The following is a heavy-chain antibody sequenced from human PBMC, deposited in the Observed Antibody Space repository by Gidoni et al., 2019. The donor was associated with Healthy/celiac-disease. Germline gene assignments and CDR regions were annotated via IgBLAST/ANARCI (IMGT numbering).Heavy chain of an antibody. V-gene: IGHV3-21*01. CDR3: ARPGGDYGDYDPDY. D-gene: IGHD4-17*01. CDR2: MSSSSSYI. Sequence: EVQLVESGGGLVKPGGSLRLSCAASGFTFSSYSMNWVRQAPGKGLEWVSSMSSSSSYIYYADSVKGRFTISRDNAKNSLYLQMNSLRAEDTAVYYCARPGGDYGDYDPDYWGQGTLVTVSS. J-gene: IGHJ4*02. CDR1: GFTFSSYS.